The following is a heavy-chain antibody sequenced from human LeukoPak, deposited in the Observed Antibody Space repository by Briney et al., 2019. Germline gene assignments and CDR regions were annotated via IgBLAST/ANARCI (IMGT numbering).Heavy chain of an antibody. CDR3: ARDLANWGNWYFDL. J-gene: IGHJ2*01. D-gene: IGHD7-27*01. CDR2: IYYSGST. V-gene: IGHV4-59*01. Sequence: SETLSLTCTVSGGSINNYYWTWIRQPPGKGLEWIGYIYYSGSTNYNPSLKSRVTISVDTSKNQFSLKLSSVTAADTAVYYCARDLANWGNWYFDLWGRGTLVTVSS. CDR1: GGSINNYY.